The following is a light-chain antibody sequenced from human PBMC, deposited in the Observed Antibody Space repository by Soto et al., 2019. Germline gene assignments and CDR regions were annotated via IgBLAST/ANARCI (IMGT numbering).Light chain of an antibody. CDR3: NSYTTSNTRQIV. CDR2: DVS. CDR1: SSDVGGYNY. V-gene: IGLV2-14*01. J-gene: IGLJ1*01. Sequence: QSVLTSPASGSGSPGQSITIPCNRTSSDVGGYNYVSWYQQHPGKAPKFMIYDVSNRPSGVSTRFSGSKSGNTASLTISGLQAEDEADYYCNSYTTSNTRQIVFGTGTKVTVL.